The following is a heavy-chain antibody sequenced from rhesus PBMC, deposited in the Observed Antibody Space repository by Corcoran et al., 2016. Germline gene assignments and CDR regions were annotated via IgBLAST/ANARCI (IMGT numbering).Heavy chain of an antibody. V-gene: IGHV3S26*01. Sequence: DVQLVESGGGLVKPGGSLRLSCVASGFTFSSYVMHWVRQAPGKGLEWVSVISESGGTPYYADSVKGRFTISRDNAKNSLFLQMNSLRAEDTAVYYCTRAPNRDFDYWGQGVLVTVSS. D-gene: IGHD5-42*01. CDR2: ISESGGTP. CDR1: GFTFSSYV. J-gene: IGHJ4*01. CDR3: TRAPNRDFDY.